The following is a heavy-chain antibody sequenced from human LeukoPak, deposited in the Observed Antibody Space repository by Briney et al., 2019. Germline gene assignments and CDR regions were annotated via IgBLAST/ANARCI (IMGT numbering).Heavy chain of an antibody. D-gene: IGHD5-18*01. Sequence: GGSLRLSCAASGFTFSSYGMHWVRQAPGKGLEWVAVISYDGSNKYYADSVKGRFTISRDNSKNTLYLQMNSLRAEDTAVYYCASVQLRAPDYWGQGTLVTVSS. CDR3: ASVQLRAPDY. CDR2: ISYDGSNK. CDR1: GFTFSSYG. V-gene: IGHV3-30*03. J-gene: IGHJ4*02.